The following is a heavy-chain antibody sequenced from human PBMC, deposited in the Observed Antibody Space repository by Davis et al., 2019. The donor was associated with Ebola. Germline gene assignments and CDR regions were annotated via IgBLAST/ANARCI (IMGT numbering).Heavy chain of an antibody. V-gene: IGHV1-3*01. D-gene: IGHD3-3*01. Sequence: AASVKVSCKASGYTFTSYGISWVRQAPGQRLEWMGWINAGNGNTKYSQKFQGRVTITRDTSATTAYMELSSLRSEDTAVYYCARDASGILEWLPYNWFDPWGQGTLVTVSS. CDR1: GYTFTSYG. J-gene: IGHJ5*02. CDR2: INAGNGNT. CDR3: ARDASGILEWLPYNWFDP.